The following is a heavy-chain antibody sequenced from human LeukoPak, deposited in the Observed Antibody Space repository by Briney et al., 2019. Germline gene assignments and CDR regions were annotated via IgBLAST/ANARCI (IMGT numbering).Heavy chain of an antibody. CDR3: ARDYKYAFDN. J-gene: IGHJ4*01. D-gene: IGHD5-24*01. Sequence: GGSLRLSCAASGFRFSDYSMNWVCQAPGKGLEWISYIGISSGNTNYADSVKGRFTISGDKAKNSLYLQMNSLRVEDTAVYYCARDYKYAFDNWGQEPWSPSPQ. CDR2: IGISSGNT. V-gene: IGHV3-48*01. CDR1: GFRFSDYS.